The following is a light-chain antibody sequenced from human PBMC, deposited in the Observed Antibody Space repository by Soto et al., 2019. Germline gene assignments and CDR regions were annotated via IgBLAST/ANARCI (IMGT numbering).Light chain of an antibody. V-gene: IGKV3-11*01. Sequence: EVLLIQSTTSPSLSPQEKATPSRMASQSGDSYLVWYQQKPGQAPRLLIFGASNRATGIPARFSGSGSGTDFTLTINSLEPDDFAVYYCQQRNSWPITFGQGTRLEI. CDR3: QQRNSWPIT. CDR1: QSGDSY. CDR2: GAS. J-gene: IGKJ5*01.